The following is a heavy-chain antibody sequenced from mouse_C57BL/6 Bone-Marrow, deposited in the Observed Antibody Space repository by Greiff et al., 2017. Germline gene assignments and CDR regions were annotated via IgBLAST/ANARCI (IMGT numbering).Heavy chain of an antibody. D-gene: IGHD1-1*01. CDR1: GYTFTSYW. V-gene: IGHV1-50*01. CDR3: ARNTYYGSSCGFAY. Sequence: VKLQQPGAELVKPGASVKLSCKASGYTFTSYWMQWVKQRPGQGLEWIGEIDTSDSYTNYKQKFKGKATLTVDTSYSTAYMQLSSLTSEDSAVYYCARNTYYGSSCGFAYWGQGTLVTVSA. CDR2: IDTSDSYT. J-gene: IGHJ3*01.